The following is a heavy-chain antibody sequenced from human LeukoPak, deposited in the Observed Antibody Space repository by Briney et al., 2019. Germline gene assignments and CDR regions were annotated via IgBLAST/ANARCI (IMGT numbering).Heavy chain of an antibody. J-gene: IGHJ3*02. CDR2: IYTSGST. CDR1: GGSISSGSYY. D-gene: IGHD5-12*01. CDR3: ARGIVASHAFDI. V-gene: IGHV4-61*02. Sequence: SETLSLTCTVSGGSISSGSYYWSWIRQPAGKGLEWIGRIYTSGSTNYNPSLKSRVTISVDTSKNQFSLKLSSVTAADTAVYYRARGIVASHAFDIWGQGTMVTVSS.